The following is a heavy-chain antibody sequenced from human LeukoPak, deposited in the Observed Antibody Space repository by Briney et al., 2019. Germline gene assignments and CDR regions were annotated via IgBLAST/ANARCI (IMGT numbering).Heavy chain of an antibody. J-gene: IGHJ5*02. V-gene: IGHV3-66*01. CDR2: IHRDGST. D-gene: IGHD1-1*01. CDR1: GFTVTTNY. Sequence: QAGGSLRLSCAVSGFTVTTNYMSWVRQAPGKGLEWVSIIHRDGSTYYADSVKGRFTTSRDNSKNTLYIQMNSLRAEDTAVYYCVKDAYNWNDGASYNWFDPWGQGTLVTVSS. CDR3: VKDAYNWNDGASYNWFDP.